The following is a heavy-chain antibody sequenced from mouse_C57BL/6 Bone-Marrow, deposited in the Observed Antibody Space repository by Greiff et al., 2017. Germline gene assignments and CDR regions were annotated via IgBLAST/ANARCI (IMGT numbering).Heavy chain of an antibody. V-gene: IGHV7-3*01. CDR1: GFTFTDYY. CDR2: IRNKANGYTT. J-gene: IGHJ1*03. Sequence: EVLLVESGGGLVQPGGSLSLSCAASGFTFTDYYMSWVRQPPGKALEWLGFIRNKANGYTTEYSASVKGRFTISRDNSQSILYLKVNALRTEDSATYYCVISLFYSGSREPFYWYFDVWGTGTTVTVSS. D-gene: IGHD1-1*01. CDR3: VISLFYSGSREPFYWYFDV.